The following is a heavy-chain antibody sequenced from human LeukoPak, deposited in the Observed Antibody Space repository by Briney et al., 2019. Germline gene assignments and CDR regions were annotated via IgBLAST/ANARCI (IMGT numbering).Heavy chain of an antibody. CDR2: INHSGST. V-gene: IGHV4-34*01. CDR1: GGSFSGYY. CDR3: AREAAAAGHYWFDP. J-gene: IGHJ5*02. Sequence: PSETLSLTCAVYGGSFSGYYWSWIRQPPGKGLEWIGEINHSGSTNYNPSLKSRVTISVDTSKNQFSLKLSSVTAADTAVYYCAREAAAAGHYWFDPWGQGTLVTVSS. D-gene: IGHD6-13*01.